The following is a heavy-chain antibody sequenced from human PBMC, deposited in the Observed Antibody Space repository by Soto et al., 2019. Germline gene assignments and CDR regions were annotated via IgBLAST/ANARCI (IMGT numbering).Heavy chain of an antibody. V-gene: IGHV6-1*01. CDR2: IFYRSQWYS. Sequence: QVQLQQSGPGLVKPSQTLSLTCAISGDYVSSNTATWNWIRQSPSRGLEWLGRIFYRSQWYSNYAVSVKSRLTINPDTSKNQFSLQLNSVTPEDAAIYYCARGGQQVCPVWGQGTLVTVSS. D-gene: IGHD6-13*01. J-gene: IGHJ4*02. CDR1: GDYVSSNTAT. CDR3: ARGGQQVCPV.